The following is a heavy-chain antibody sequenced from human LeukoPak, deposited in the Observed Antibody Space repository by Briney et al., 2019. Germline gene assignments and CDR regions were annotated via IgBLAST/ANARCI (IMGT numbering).Heavy chain of an antibody. CDR2: ISFDGSIE. D-gene: IGHD6-19*01. V-gene: IGHV3-30*18. Sequence: GGSLRLSRAASGFTFSSYVMHWVRQTPGKGLEWVALISFDGSIEYYVDSVKGRFTISRDNSKNTLFLQMNSLRPEVTAVYYCAKDSDIAVAGSDDALDVWGQGTMVTVSS. J-gene: IGHJ3*01. CDR1: GFTFSSYV. CDR3: AKDSDIAVAGSDDALDV.